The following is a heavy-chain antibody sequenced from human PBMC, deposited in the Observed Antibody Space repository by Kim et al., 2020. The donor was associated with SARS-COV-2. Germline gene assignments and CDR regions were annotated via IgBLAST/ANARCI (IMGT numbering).Heavy chain of an antibody. D-gene: IGHD1-1*01. CDR1: GYSFTSYW. V-gene: IGHV5-51*01. J-gene: IGHJ6*02. CDR3: ARQGIWNDLKAYYYYGMDV. CDR2: IYPGDSDT. Sequence: GESLKISCKGSGYSFTSYWIGWVRQMPGKGLEWMGIIYPGDSDTRYSPSFQGQVTISADKSISTAYLQWSSLKASDTAMYYCARQGIWNDLKAYYYYGMDVWGQGTTVTVSS.